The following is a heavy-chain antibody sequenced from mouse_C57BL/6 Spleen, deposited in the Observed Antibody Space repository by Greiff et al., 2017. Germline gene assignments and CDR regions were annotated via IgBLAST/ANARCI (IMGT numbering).Heavy chain of an antibody. CDR1: GYTFTSYW. J-gene: IGHJ2*01. D-gene: IGHD1-1*01. Sequence: QVQLQQPGAELVKPGASVKLSCKASGYTFTSYWMHWVKPRPGQGLEWIGMIHPNSGSTNYNEKFKSKATLTVDKSSSTAYMQLSSLTSEDSAVYYCARLYYYGSSYVDDWGQGTTLTVSS. CDR3: ARLYYYGSSYVDD. CDR2: IHPNSGST. V-gene: IGHV1-64*01.